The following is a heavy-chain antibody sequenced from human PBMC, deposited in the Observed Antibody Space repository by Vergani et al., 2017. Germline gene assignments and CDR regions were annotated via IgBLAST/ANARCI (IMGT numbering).Heavy chain of an antibody. CDR1: GYTFSNYY. CDR3: ARGRVRGATVPYYYYGMDV. CDR2: INPSGGHT. J-gene: IGHJ6*02. Sequence: QVQVVQSGAEVKKSGASVKVSCKTSGYTFSNYYMHWVRQAPGQGLEWMGIINPSGGHTNYAQKFQGRVTMTRDTSTSTVYMELSSLRSEDTAIYYCARGRVRGATVPYYYYGMDVWGQGTTVTVSS. D-gene: IGHD4-11*01. V-gene: IGHV1-46*01.